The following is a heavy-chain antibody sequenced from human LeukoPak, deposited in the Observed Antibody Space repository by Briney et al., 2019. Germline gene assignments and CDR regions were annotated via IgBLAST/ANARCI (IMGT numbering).Heavy chain of an antibody. Sequence: GGSLRLSCVASGFTFSSYAMSWVRQAPGKGLEWVSGICSSDNSRYYADSVKGRFTISRDNSKNTLYLPMNSLRADDTAVYYCAKQTTTSCYTGSDYWGQGTLVTVSS. V-gene: IGHV3-23*01. J-gene: IGHJ4*02. D-gene: IGHD2-2*02. CDR2: ICSSDNSR. CDR3: AKQTTTSCYTGSDY. CDR1: GFTFSSYA.